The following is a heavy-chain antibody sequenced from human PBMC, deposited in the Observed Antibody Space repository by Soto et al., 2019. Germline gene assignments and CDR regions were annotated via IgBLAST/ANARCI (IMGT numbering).Heavy chain of an antibody. Sequence: QLQLQESGPGLVKPSETLSLTCTVSGGSISSSSYYWGWIRQPPGKGLEWIGSIYYSGSTYYNPSLKSRVTISVDTSKNQFSLKLSSVTAADTAVYYCARVHNPLGIVLVPAAIYFDYWGQGTLVTVSS. J-gene: IGHJ4*02. D-gene: IGHD2-2*02. CDR1: GGSISSSSYY. CDR2: IYYSGST. CDR3: ARVHNPLGIVLVPAAIYFDY. V-gene: IGHV4-39*01.